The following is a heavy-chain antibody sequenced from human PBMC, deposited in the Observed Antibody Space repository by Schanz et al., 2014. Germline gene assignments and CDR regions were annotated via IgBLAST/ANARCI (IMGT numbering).Heavy chain of an antibody. V-gene: IGHV3-66*01. D-gene: IGHD3-10*01. J-gene: IGHJ3*02. CDR2: IYIGGNT. CDR1: GFSVGNKY. Sequence: EVQLVESGGGLVQPGGSLRLSCAASGFSVGNKYMNWVRQAPGKGLEWVSFIYIGGNTYYADSVKGRFTVSRDNSKNTLYLQMNSLRAEDTAVYYCAKGRFGELSAFDIWGRGTMVTVSS. CDR3: AKGRFGELSAFDI.